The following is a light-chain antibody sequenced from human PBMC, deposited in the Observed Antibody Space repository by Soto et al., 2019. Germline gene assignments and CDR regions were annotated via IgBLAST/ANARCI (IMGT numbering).Light chain of an antibody. V-gene: IGKV3-11*01. CDR2: DAS. CDR1: QSVSSY. J-gene: IGKJ2*01. CDR3: QQYNNWPPHMYT. Sequence: EIVLTQSPATLSLSPGERATLSCRASQSVSSYLAWYQQKPGQAPRLLIYDASNRATGIPARFSGSGSGTDFTLTISSLEPEDFAVYYCQQYNNWPPHMYTFGQGTKLEIK.